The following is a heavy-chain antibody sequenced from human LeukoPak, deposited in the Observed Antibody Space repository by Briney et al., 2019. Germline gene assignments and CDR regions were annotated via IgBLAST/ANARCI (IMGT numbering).Heavy chain of an antibody. CDR2: IRGSGGST. D-gene: IGHD5-18*01. J-gene: IGHJ4*02. CDR1: GFTFSTYD. Sequence: QSGGSLRLTCAASGFTFSTYDMSWVRQAPGKGLEWVSGIRGSGGSTYYADSVKGRFIISRDSSKNTLYLQMNSLRAEDTAVYYCAIEGDSYGFYYFDYWGQGTLVTVSS. CDR3: AIEGDSYGFYYFDY. V-gene: IGHV3-23*01.